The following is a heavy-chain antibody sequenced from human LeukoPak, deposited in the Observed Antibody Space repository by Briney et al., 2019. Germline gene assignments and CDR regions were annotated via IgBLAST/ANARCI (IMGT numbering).Heavy chain of an antibody. CDR2: ISGSGGST. Sequence: SGGSLRLSCAASGFTFSSYAMSWVRQAPGKGLEWVSAISGSGGSTYYADSVKGRFTISRDNSKNTLYLQMNSLRAEDTAVYYCAKGFPYYYDSSGYYYDYWGQGTLATVSS. D-gene: IGHD3-22*01. CDR1: GFTFSSYA. V-gene: IGHV3-23*01. CDR3: AKGFPYYYDSSGYYYDY. J-gene: IGHJ4*02.